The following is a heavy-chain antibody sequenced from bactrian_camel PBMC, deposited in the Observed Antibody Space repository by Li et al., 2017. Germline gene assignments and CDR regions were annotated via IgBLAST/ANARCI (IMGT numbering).Heavy chain of an antibody. D-gene: IGHD5*01. Sequence: HVQLVESGGGSVQAGGSLRFSCVASGDTYCMGWFREAPGKAREGVAGILSGGPTTYADSVKGRFTISRDKAKNTLYLQLNSLIADDTAMYYCAKDYGQAGYRRCQGTQVTVS. CDR1: GDTYC. V-gene: IGHV3S53*01. J-gene: IGHJ4*01. CDR2: ILSGGPT.